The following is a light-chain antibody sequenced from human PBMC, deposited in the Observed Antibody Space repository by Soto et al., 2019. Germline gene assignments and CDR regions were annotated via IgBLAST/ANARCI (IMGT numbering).Light chain of an antibody. J-gene: IGKJ1*01. CDR1: QSISNW. CDR2: KAS. Sequence: DTQLTQSPSTLSASVGDRVTITCRASQSISNWLAWYQQKPGKAPNLLIYKASSLESGVPSRFSGSGSGTEFTLTISSLQPDDSATYYCQEYSTSLTFGQGTKVEIK. V-gene: IGKV1-5*03. CDR3: QEYSTSLT.